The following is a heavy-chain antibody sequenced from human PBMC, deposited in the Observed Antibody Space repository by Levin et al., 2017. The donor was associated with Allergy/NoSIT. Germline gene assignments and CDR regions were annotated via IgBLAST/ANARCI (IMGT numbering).Heavy chain of an antibody. CDR2: MYSGGGT. CDR3: ARPDYGTRAGGFY. J-gene: IGHJ4*02. Sequence: GGSPRLSCAASGFTVGNNYVSWFRQPPDKGLEWVSLMYSGGGTQYADSVQGRFTIFRDSSRNTVYLQMNSLRAEDTAMYYCARPDYGTRAGGFYWGQGTLVTVSS. V-gene: IGHV3-53*01. CDR1: GFTVGNNY. D-gene: IGHD4-17*01.